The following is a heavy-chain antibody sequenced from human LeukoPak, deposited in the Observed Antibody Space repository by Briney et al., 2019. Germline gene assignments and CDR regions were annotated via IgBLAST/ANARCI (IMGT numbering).Heavy chain of an antibody. J-gene: IGHJ4*02. Sequence: PGGSLRLSCAASGFTFSRSAMTWVRQGPGTGLEFVASIIYSGGATYYADSVKGRFTISRDNSKNTLYLQMNSLRAEDTAVYYCAKTMVRGVIVYWGQGTLVTVSS. CDR3: AKTMVRGVIVY. CDR1: GFTFSRSA. D-gene: IGHD3-10*01. CDR2: IIYSGGAT. V-gene: IGHV3-23*01.